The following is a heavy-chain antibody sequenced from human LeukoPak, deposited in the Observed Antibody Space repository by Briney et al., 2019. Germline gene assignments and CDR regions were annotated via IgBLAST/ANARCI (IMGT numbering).Heavy chain of an antibody. V-gene: IGHV3-53*01. CDR2: IYSGGST. Sequence: GGSLRLSCAASGFTVSSNYMSWVRQAPGKGLEWVSVIYSGGSTYYADSVKGRFTISRDNSKNTLYLQMNSLRAEDTAVYYCATTWSGYSYGDLDYWGQGTLVTVSS. CDR3: ATTWSGYSYGDLDY. J-gene: IGHJ4*02. D-gene: IGHD5-18*01. CDR1: GFTVSSNY.